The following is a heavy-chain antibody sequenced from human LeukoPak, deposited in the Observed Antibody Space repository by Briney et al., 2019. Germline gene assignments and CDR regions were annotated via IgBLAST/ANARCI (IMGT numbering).Heavy chain of an antibody. CDR1: GYTFTIYA. J-gene: IGHJ5*02. V-gene: IGHV1-3*01. CDR3: ASSGWYARHWFDP. D-gene: IGHD6-13*01. Sequence: ASVTVSFTASGYTFTIYAMHWVRQAPGQRLEWMGWINAGNGNSKYSQKFQGRVTITRDTSASTAYMELSSLRSEDTAVYYCASSGWYARHWFDPWGQGTLVTVSS. CDR2: INAGNGNS.